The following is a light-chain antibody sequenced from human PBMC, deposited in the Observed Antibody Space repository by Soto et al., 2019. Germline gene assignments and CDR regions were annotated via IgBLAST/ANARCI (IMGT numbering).Light chain of an antibody. CDR3: QQLNSLIT. Sequence: DIQMTQSPSTLSGSVGDRVTITCRASQTISSYLAWYQQKPGKAPKLLIYAASTLQSGVPSRFSGSGSGTDFTLTISSLKPEDFATYYCQQLNSLITFGQGTRLEIK. CDR1: QTISSY. CDR2: AAS. J-gene: IGKJ5*01. V-gene: IGKV1-9*01.